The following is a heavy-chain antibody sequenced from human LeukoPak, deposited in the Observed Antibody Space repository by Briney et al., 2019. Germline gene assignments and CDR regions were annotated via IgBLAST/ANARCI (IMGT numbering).Heavy chain of an antibody. Sequence: SETLSLTCTVSGGSISSYYWSWIRQPPGKGLEWIGYIYYSGSTNYNPSLKSRVTISVDTSKNQFSLKLSSVTAADTAVYYCARRRESYYYHFDYWGQGTLVTDSS. CDR1: GGSISSYY. CDR3: ARRRESYYYHFDY. CDR2: IYYSGST. V-gene: IGHV4-59*08. J-gene: IGHJ4*02. D-gene: IGHD3-22*01.